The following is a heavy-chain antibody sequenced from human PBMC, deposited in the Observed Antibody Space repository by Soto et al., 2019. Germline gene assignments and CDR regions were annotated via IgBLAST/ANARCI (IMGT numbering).Heavy chain of an antibody. V-gene: IGHV4-59*01. CDR2: IYYSGST. D-gene: IGHD2-15*01. CDR3: AREAVTPGRFDP. Sequence: QVQLQESGPGLVKPSETLSLTCTVSGGSISSYYWSWIRQPPGKGLEWIGYIYYSGSTNYNPSLKSRLTIAVDXSKNQFSLKLSSVTAADTAVYYCAREAVTPGRFDPWGQGTLVTVSS. J-gene: IGHJ5*02. CDR1: GGSISSYY.